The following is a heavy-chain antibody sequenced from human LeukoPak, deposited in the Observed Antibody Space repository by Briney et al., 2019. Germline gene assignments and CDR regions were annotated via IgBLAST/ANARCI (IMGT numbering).Heavy chain of an antibody. CDR2: ISVNGNT. Sequence: GGTLRLSCAASGFTLSSYAMSWVRQGPGKGLELDSAISVNGNTYPEDSVKGWFTISRDSYKNTLYLQMTSLRAEDAAVYFCARGGVDYYGSGTYYLMYYFDYWGQGALVTVSS. CDR3: ARGGVDYYGSGTYYLMYYFDY. CDR1: GFTLSSYA. V-gene: IGHV3-23*01. D-gene: IGHD3-10*01. J-gene: IGHJ4*02.